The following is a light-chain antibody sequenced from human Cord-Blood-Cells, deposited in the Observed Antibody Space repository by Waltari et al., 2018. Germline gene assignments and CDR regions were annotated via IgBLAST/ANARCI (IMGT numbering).Light chain of an antibody. V-gene: IGKV1D-13*01. Sequence: AIQLTQSPSSLSASVGDRVTITCRASQGISSAVAWYKQKPGKAPKLLIYDASSSESGGQSSVSGRGSGTDFTHTLSSLQSEDFATYYCQQFNNYPITFGQGTRLEI. J-gene: IGKJ5*01. CDR3: QQFNNYPIT. CDR2: DAS. CDR1: QGISSA.